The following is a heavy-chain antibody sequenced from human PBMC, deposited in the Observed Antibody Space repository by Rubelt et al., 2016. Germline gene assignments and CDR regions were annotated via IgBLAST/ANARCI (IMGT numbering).Heavy chain of an antibody. Sequence: QLQLQESGPGLVTPSETLSLTCTVSGGSISSSSYYWGWIRQPPGKGLEWIGSIYYRGSTYYNPSLKSRFTISGAPSKNQFSRKLSSVTAADTAVNYGARDPRAGTPSLAYGGQGTLVTVSS. D-gene: IGHD1-7*01. CDR3: ARDPRAGTPSLAY. CDR2: IYYRGST. V-gene: IGHV4-39*07. CDR1: GGSISSSSYY. J-gene: IGHJ4*02.